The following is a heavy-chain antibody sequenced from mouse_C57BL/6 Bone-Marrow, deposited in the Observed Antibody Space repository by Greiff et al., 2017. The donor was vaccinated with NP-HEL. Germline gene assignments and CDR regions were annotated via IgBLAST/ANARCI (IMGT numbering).Heavy chain of an antibody. J-gene: IGHJ3*01. CDR3: ARSGYGNTMAY. Sequence: QVQLQQSGAELVRPGTSVKVSCKASGYAFTNYLIEWVKQRPGQGLEWIGVINPGSGGTNYNEKFKGKATLTADKSSSTAYMQLSSLTAEDSAVYRWARSGYGNTMAYWGQGTLVTVSA. D-gene: IGHD3-1*01. CDR2: INPGSGGT. CDR1: GYAFTNYL. V-gene: IGHV1-54*01.